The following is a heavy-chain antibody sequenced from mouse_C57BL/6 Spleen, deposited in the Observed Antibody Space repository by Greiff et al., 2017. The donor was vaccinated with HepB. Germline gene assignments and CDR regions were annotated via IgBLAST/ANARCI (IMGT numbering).Heavy chain of an antibody. J-gene: IGHJ3*01. Sequence: VKQRTGQGLEWIGEIYPRSGNTYYNEKFKGKATLTADKSSSTAYMELRSLTSEDSAVYFCARGYDYDGLRFAYWGQGTLVTVSA. CDR3: ARGYDYDGLRFAY. V-gene: IGHV1-81*01. D-gene: IGHD2-4*01. CDR2: IYPRSGNT.